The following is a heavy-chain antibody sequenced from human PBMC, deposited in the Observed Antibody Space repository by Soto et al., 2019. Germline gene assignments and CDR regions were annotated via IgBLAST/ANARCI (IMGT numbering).Heavy chain of an antibody. Sequence: PSETLSLTCTVSGGSVSSGSYYWSWIRQPPGKGLEWIGYIYYSGSTNYNPSLKSRVTISVDTSKNQFSLKLSSVTAADTAVYYCARENAHSSGWYYFDYWGQGTLVTVSS. CDR3: ARENAHSSGWYYFDY. D-gene: IGHD6-19*01. V-gene: IGHV4-61*01. CDR2: IYYSGST. CDR1: GGSVSSGSYY. J-gene: IGHJ4*02.